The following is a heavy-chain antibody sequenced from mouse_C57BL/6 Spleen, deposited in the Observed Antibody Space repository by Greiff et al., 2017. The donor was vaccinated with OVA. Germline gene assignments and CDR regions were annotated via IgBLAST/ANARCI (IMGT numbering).Heavy chain of an antibody. J-gene: IGHJ3*01. CDR2: ISDGGSYT. Sequence: EVKLVESGGGLVKPGGSLKLSCAASGFTFSSYAMSWVRQTPEKRLEWVATISDGGSYTYSPDTVKGRFTISRDNAKNNLYLQMSHLKSEDTAMYYCARDWIGGQGTLVTVSA. CDR1: GFTFSSYA. CDR3: ARDWI. V-gene: IGHV5-4*01.